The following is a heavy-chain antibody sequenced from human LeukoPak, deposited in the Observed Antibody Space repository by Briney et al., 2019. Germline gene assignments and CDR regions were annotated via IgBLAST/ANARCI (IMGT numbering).Heavy chain of an antibody. CDR2: ISAYNGNT. Sequence: ASVKVSCKASGYTFTSYGISWVRQAPGQGLEWMGWISAYNGNTNYAQKLQGRVTMTTDTSTSTAYMELRSLRSDDTAVYYCAREMDCSSTSCYLDYWGQGTLVTVSS. J-gene: IGHJ4*02. CDR1: GYTFTSYG. D-gene: IGHD2-2*01. V-gene: IGHV1-18*01. CDR3: AREMDCSSTSCYLDY.